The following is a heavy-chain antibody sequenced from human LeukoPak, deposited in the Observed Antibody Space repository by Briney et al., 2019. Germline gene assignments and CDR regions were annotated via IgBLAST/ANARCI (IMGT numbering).Heavy chain of an antibody. CDR3: ARERDYDSSGYYVFGY. Sequence: GGSLRLSCAASGFTFNNYWMYWVRQAPGKGLVWVSRLNGDGSTTDYADSVKGRFSISRDNAKNTLFLQMDSLRVEDTGLYYCARERDYDSSGYYVFGYWGQGTLVTVSS. V-gene: IGHV3-74*01. CDR1: GFTFNNYW. J-gene: IGHJ4*02. CDR2: LNGDGSTT. D-gene: IGHD3-22*01.